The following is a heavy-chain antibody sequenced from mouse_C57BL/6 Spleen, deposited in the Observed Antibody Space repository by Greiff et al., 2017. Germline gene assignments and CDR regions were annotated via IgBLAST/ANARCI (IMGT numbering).Heavy chain of an antibody. V-gene: IGHV1-78*01. CDR2: IYPRDGST. CDR1: GYTFTDYT. CDR3: ARSNYYGSRYFGY. D-gene: IGHD1-1*01. Sequence: VQLQQSDAELVKPGASVKISCKASGYTFTDYTIHWMKQRPEQGLEWIGFIYPRDGSTNYNEKFKGKATLTADKSSSTAYMQLNSRTSEDSAVYFCARSNYYGSRYFGYWGQGTTLTVSS. J-gene: IGHJ2*01.